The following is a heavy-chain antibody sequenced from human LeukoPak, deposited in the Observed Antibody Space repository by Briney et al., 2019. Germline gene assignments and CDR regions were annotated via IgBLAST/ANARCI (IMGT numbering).Heavy chain of an antibody. CDR1: GFTFSAYS. J-gene: IGHJ4*02. V-gene: IGHV3-48*02. Sequence: GGSLRLSCAASGFTFSAYSMNWVRQAPGKGLDWVSYISSRSFTIYYADSVKGRFTISRDNAKNSLYLEMNSLRDEDTAVYYCARKYYGSGSYYVDYWGQGTLVTVPS. D-gene: IGHD3-10*01. CDR3: ARKYYGSGSYYVDY. CDR2: ISSRSFTI.